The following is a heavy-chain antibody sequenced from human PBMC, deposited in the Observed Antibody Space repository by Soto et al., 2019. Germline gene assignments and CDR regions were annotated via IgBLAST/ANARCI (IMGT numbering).Heavy chain of an antibody. CDR3: AREVVVVAATFLFVGGAIDY. V-gene: IGHV1-18*01. J-gene: IGHJ4*02. CDR2: ISAYNGNT. D-gene: IGHD2-15*01. Sequence: QVPLVQSGAEVKKPGASVKVSCKASGYTFTSYGISWVRQAPGQGLEWMGWISAYNGNTNYAQKLQGRVTMTTDTSTSTAYMELRSLRSDDTAVYYCAREVVVVAATFLFVGGAIDYWGQGTLVTVSS. CDR1: GYTFTSYG.